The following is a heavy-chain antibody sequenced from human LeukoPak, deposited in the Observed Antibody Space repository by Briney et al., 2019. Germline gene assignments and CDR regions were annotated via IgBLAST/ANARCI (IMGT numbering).Heavy chain of an antibody. D-gene: IGHD3-22*01. Sequence: GGSLRLSCAASGFTVSTNYMSWVRQAPGKGLEWVSVIYSGGTTYYADSVKGRFTISRDNSKNTLYLQMNSLRVEDTAVYYCARTYGVYDSSGPEYFQHWGQGTLVTVSS. CDR3: ARTYGVYDSSGPEYFQH. J-gene: IGHJ1*01. V-gene: IGHV3-66*01. CDR1: GFTVSTNY. CDR2: IYSGGTT.